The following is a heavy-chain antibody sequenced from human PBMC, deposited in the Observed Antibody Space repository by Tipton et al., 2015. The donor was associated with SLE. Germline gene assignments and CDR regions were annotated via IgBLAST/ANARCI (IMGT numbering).Heavy chain of an antibody. CDR1: GGSFSGYY. J-gene: IGHJ4*02. Sequence: TLSLTCAVYGGSFSGYYWSWIRQPPGKGLEWIGEINHSGSTNYNPSLKNRVTISVDTSKNQFSLKLSSVTAADTAVYYCARSTDYSKFDYWGQGTLVTVSS. D-gene: IGHD4-11*01. V-gene: IGHV4-34*01. CDR2: INHSGST. CDR3: ARSTDYSKFDY.